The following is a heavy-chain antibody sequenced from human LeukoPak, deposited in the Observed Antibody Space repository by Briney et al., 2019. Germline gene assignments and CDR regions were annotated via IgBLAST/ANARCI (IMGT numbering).Heavy chain of an antibody. V-gene: IGHV1-46*01. Sequence: ASVKVSCKASGYTFTSYYMHWVRQAPGQGLEWMGIINPSGGSTSYAQRFQGRVTMTRDMSTSTVYMELSSLRSEDTAVYYCAREALSEDIVVVPAAHYYYMGVWGKGTTVTVSS. D-gene: IGHD2-2*01. CDR3: AREALSEDIVVVPAAHYYYMGV. CDR2: INPSGGST. CDR1: GYTFTSYY. J-gene: IGHJ6*03.